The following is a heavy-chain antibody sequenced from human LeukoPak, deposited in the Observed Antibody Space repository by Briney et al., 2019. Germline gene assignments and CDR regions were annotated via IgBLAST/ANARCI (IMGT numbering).Heavy chain of an antibody. V-gene: IGHV4-34*01. CDR3: ARGLRGDYVGY. Sequence: SATLSLTCAVGGGSFSGYYWRWIRQPAGKGGEWMGEINHSGRTNYNPSLKRGVTISRDTSNPQFSLKLSSVTAADTAVYYCARGLRGDYVGYWGQGTLVTVSS. D-gene: IGHD3-10*01. CDR1: GGSFSGYY. J-gene: IGHJ4*02. CDR2: INHSGRT.